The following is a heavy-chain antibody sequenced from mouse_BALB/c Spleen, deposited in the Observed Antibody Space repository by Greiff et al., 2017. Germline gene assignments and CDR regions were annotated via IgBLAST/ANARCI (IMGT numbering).Heavy chain of an antibody. D-gene: IGHD1-1*01. CDR2: IDPENGNT. CDR1: GFNIKDYY. CDR3: ARAYYGSDY. J-gene: IGHJ2*01. Sequence: EVQLQQSGAELVRPGALVKLSCKASGFNIKDYYMHWVKQRPEQGLEWIGWIDPENGNTIYDPKFQGKASITADTSSNTAYLQLSSLTSEDTAVYYCARAYYGSDYWGQGTTLTVSS. V-gene: IGHV14-1*02.